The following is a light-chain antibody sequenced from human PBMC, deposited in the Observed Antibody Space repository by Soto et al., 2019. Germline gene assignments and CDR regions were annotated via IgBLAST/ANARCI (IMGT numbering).Light chain of an antibody. J-gene: IGLJ3*02. CDR2: RNN. CDR3: AAWDDNLSGWV. CDR1: SSNIGSNY. V-gene: IGLV1-47*01. Sequence: QLVLPQPPSASGTPGQRVTISCSGTSSNIGSNYVYWYQQLPGMAPKLLIYRNNQRPSGVPDRFSGSKSGTSASLAISGLRSEDEADYYCAAWDDNLSGWVFGGGTKVTVL.